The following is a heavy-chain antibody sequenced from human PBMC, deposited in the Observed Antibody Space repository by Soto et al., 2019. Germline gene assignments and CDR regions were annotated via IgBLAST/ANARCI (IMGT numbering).Heavy chain of an antibody. CDR1: GGSISSYY. D-gene: IGHD2-15*01. CDR3: ARDRRYCSGGSCSADDAFDI. Sequence: QVQLQESGPGLVKPSETLSLTCTVSGGSISSYYWSWIRQPPGKGLEWIGYMYYSGSTNYNPSLKSRVTISVDTSKNQLSLKLSSVTAADTAVYYCARDRRYCSGGSCSADDAFDIWGQGTMVTVSS. CDR2: MYYSGST. V-gene: IGHV4-59*01. J-gene: IGHJ3*02.